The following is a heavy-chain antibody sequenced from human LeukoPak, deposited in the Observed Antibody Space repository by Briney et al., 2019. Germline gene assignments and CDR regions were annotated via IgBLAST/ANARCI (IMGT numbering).Heavy chain of an antibody. CDR3: VSPRGFSYGYFDY. J-gene: IGHJ4*02. CDR1: GGSISSSSAY. CDR2: IYYSKNT. V-gene: IGHV4-39*01. Sequence: SETLSLTCTVSGGSISSSSAYWGWIRQPPGKGLECIGSIYYSKNTYYNPSLKSRVTISADTSKNQFSLTLGSVSATDTAVYYCVSPRGFSYGYFDYWGQGTLVSVSS. D-gene: IGHD5-18*01.